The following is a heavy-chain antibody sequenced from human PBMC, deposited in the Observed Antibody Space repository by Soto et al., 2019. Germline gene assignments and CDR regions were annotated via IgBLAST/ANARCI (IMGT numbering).Heavy chain of an antibody. CDR2: INAYNGNT. D-gene: IGHD6-13*01. V-gene: IGHV1-18*01. CDR3: AIDTAAAGIFDY. Sequence: QVHLVQSGAEVKKPWASVKVSCKASGYTVTSYGLSWVRQAPGQGRAWMGWINAYNGNTNYAQKLQGRVTITTDTSTSTAFMELRGLRSDATAVYYCAIDTAAAGIFDYWGKGTLVTVSS. CDR1: GYTVTSYG. J-gene: IGHJ4*02.